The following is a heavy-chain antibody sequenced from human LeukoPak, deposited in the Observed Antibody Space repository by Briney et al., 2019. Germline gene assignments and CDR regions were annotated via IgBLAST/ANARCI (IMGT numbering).Heavy chain of an antibody. CDR1: GYSISSGYY. CDR3: ARDRRVGSWYYDD. CDR2: IYHSGST. J-gene: IGHJ4*02. D-gene: IGHD6-13*01. V-gene: IGHV4-38-2*02. Sequence: PSETLSLTCAVSGYSISSGYYWGWIRQPPGKGLEWIGSIYHSGSTYYNPSLKSRVTISVDTSKNQYSLKLSSVTAADTAVYYCARDRRVGSWYYDDWGQGTLVTVSS.